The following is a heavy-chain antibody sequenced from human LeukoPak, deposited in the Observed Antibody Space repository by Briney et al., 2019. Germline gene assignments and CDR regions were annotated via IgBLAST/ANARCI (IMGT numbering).Heavy chain of an antibody. CDR3: VWNSEHYFDF. D-gene: IGHD1-7*01. V-gene: IGHV3-15*01. J-gene: IGHJ4*02. Sequence: GGSLRFSCAASGFTFTNAWMSWVRQAPGKGLEWVGRIKNKGEGETTDYAAPVKGRFTISRDDSENTLFLQMHSLETEDTALYYCVWNSEHYFDFWGQGSLVTVSS. CDR2: IKNKGEGETT. CDR1: GFTFTNAW.